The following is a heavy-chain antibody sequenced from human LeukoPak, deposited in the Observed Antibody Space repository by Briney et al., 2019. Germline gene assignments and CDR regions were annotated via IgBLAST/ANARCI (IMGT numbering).Heavy chain of an antibody. D-gene: IGHD3-10*01. J-gene: IGHJ4*02. Sequence: SGTLSLTCAVSGGSIGSSNWWSWVRQPPGKGLEWIGEIYHSGSTNYNPSLKSRVTISVDKSKNQFSLKLSSVTAADTAVYYCARGVGYGSGSYYVDYWGQGTLVTVSS. CDR3: ARGVGYGSGSYYVDY. CDR2: IYHSGST. CDR1: GGSIGSSNW. V-gene: IGHV4-4*02.